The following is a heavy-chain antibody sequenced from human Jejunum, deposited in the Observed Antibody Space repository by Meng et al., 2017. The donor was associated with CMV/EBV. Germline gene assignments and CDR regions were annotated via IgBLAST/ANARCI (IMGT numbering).Heavy chain of an antibody. J-gene: IGHJ4*02. Sequence: NDYWGWIRQPPGKGLEWIGSIYYSGSTYYNPSLKSRVIISLDTSKNQFSLSLTSVTAADTALYYCARQGARREDTRKVPYGEFDYWGQGTLVTVSS. CDR3: ARQGARREDTRKVPYGEFDY. CDR2: IYYSGST. CDR1: NDY. V-gene: IGHV4-39*01. D-gene: IGHD5-18*01.